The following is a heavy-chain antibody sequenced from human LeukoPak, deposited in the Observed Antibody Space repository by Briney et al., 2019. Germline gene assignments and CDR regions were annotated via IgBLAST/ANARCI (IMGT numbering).Heavy chain of an antibody. CDR2: ISAYNGNT. V-gene: IGHV1-18*01. Sequence: ASVKVSCKASGYTFTSYGISWVRQAPGQGLKWMGWISAYNGNTNYAQKLQGRVTMTTDTSTSTAYMELRSLRYDDTAVYYCARVRISIVVAGTLDYWGQGTLVTVSS. CDR1: GYTFTSYG. CDR3: ARVRISIVVAGTLDY. D-gene: IGHD6-19*01. J-gene: IGHJ4*02.